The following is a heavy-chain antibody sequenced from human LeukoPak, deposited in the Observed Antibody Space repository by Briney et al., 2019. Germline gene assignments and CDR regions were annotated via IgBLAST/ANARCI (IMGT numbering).Heavy chain of an antibody. V-gene: IGHV4-59*01. D-gene: IGHD3-10*01. CDR1: GGSITTDY. CDR3: ARLHDYGWGRLVYHALDV. Sequence: PSETLSLTCSVSGGSITTDYWTWVRQPPGKRLEWIAYVHYTGDTYYNPSLKSRLTISVDTSRSQFSLALTSVTAADTAVYYCARLHDYGWGRLVYHALDVWGLGTTVTVSS. J-gene: IGHJ6*02. CDR2: VHYTGDT.